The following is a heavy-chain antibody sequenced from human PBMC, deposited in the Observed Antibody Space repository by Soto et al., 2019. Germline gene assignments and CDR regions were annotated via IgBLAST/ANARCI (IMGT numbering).Heavy chain of an antibody. D-gene: IGHD4-17*01. CDR2: ISTSA. V-gene: IGHV3-21*01. J-gene: IGHJ4*02. Sequence: PGGSLRLSCAASGFTFSNYAMGWVRQAPGKGLEWVSAISTSAYYADSVKGRFTISRDNAKNSLYLQMNNLRAEDTAVYYCARDPQPTVTNGFDYWGQGTLVTVSS. CDR3: ARDPQPTVTNGFDY. CDR1: GFTFSNYA.